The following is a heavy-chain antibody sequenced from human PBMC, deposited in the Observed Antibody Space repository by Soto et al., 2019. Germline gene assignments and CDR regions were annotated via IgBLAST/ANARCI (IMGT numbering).Heavy chain of an antibody. CDR2: INPNSGGT. CDR3: AGDPRAYSSSADSCWYFES. D-gene: IGHD6-6*01. V-gene: IGHV1-2*02. Sequence: ASVKVSCNASGYTFTGYYMHWVRQAPGQGLEWMGWINPNSGGTNYAQKFQGRVTMTRDTSISTAYMELSRLRSDDTAVHYCAGDPRAYSSSADSCWYFESWGRGTLV. J-gene: IGHJ2*01. CDR1: GYTFTGYY.